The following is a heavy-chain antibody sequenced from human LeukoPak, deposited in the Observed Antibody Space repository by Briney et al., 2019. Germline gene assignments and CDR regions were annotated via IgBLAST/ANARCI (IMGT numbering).Heavy chain of an antibody. J-gene: IGHJ4*02. Sequence: GGSLRLSCAASGFTFSSYWMHWDRQAPGKGLVWVSRINSDGSSTSYADSVKGRFTISRDNAKNTLYLQMNSLRAEDTAVYYCARDTGYCGGDCPFDYWGQGTLVTVSS. CDR3: ARDTGYCGGDCPFDY. CDR2: INSDGSST. CDR1: GFTFSSYW. V-gene: IGHV3-74*01. D-gene: IGHD2-21*02.